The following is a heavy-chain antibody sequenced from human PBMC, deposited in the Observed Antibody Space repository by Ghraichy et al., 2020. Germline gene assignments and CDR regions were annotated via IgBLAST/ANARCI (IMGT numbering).Heavy chain of an antibody. V-gene: IGHV4-4*07. CDR2: ISTRGKT. Sequence: SETLSLTCTVPPGSIDKYQWAWIRQTAGKRLEWLGRISTRGKTNFNPSLQSRVTMSLDTSESQVSLNLKSVTAADTARYYCARSPLGDYRWDYWGQGTQVTVSS. CDR1: PGSIDKYQ. J-gene: IGHJ4*02. D-gene: IGHD4-11*01. CDR3: ARSPLGDYRWDY.